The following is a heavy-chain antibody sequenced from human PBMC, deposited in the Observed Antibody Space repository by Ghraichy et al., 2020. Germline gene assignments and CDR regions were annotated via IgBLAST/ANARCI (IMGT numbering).Heavy chain of an antibody. V-gene: IGHV4-59*01. CDR2: IYYSGST. CDR1: GGSISSYY. Sequence: SETLSLTCTVSGGSISSYYWSWIRQPPGKGLEWIGYIYYSGSTNYNPSLKSRVTISVDTSKNQFSLKLSSVTAADTAVYYCARRMVVRGVIRERFYGMDVWGQGTTVTVSS. D-gene: IGHD3-10*01. J-gene: IGHJ6*02. CDR3: ARRMVVRGVIRERFYGMDV.